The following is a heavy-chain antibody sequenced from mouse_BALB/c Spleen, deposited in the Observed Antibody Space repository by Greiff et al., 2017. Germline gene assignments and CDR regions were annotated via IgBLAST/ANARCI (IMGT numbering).Heavy chain of an antibody. V-gene: IGHV14-4*02. J-gene: IGHJ3*01. CDR2: IDPENGDT. CDR3: NADDYGFAY. D-gene: IGHD2-4*01. CDR1: GFNIKDYY. Sequence: EVMLVESGAELVRSGASVKLSCTASGFNIKDYYMHWVKQRPEQGLEWIGWIDPENGDTEYAPKFQGKATMTADTSSNTAYLQLSSLTSEDTAVYYCNADDYGFAYWGQGTLVTVSA.